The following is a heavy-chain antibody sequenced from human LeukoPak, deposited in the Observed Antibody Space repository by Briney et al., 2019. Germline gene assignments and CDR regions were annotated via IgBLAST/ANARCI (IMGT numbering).Heavy chain of an antibody. CDR1: GYTFTSYY. V-gene: IGHV1-46*01. Sequence: ASVKVSFKASGYTFTSYYLHWVRQAPGQGLEWMGIIDPSAGSTTYAQKFQGRVTMTRDTSTSTVYMELSSLRSEDAAVYYCARDAYYNYGAFGIWGQGTMVTVSS. CDR2: IDPSAGST. CDR3: ARDAYYNYGAFGI. J-gene: IGHJ3*02. D-gene: IGHD5-24*01.